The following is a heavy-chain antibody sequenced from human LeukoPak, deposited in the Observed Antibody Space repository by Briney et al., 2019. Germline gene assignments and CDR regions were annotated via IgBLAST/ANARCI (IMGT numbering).Heavy chain of an antibody. CDR2: MNPNSGNT. V-gene: IGHV1-8*01. CDR1: GYAFTSYD. Sequence: ASVKVSCKASGYAFTSYDINWVRQATGQGLEWMGYMNPNSGNTVSAQKFQGRVTMTRDTSISTAYMELSSLRSEDTAVYYCATAAGNAFDIWGQGTMVTVSS. J-gene: IGHJ3*02. D-gene: IGHD6-13*01. CDR3: ATAAGNAFDI.